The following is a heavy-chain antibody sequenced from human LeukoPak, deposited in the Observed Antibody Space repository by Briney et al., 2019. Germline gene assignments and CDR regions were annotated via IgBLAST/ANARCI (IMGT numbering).Heavy chain of an antibody. CDR3: ARTLLLWFGESRGNWFDP. J-gene: IGHJ5*02. Sequence: ASVKVSCKASGYTFTGYYMHWVRQAPGQGLEWMGWINPNSGGTNYAQKFQGRVTMTRDTSISTAYMELSRLSSVTAADTAVYYCARTLLLWFGESRGNWFDPWGQGTLVTVSS. CDR1: GYTFTGYY. D-gene: IGHD3-10*01. V-gene: IGHV1-2*02. CDR2: INPNSGGT.